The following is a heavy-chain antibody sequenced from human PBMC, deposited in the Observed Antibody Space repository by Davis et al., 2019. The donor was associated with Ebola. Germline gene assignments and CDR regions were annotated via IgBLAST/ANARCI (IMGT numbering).Heavy chain of an antibody. Sequence: SETLSLTCTVSGGSISSGDYYWSWIRQPPGKGLEWIGYIYYSGSTNYNPSLKSRVTISVDTSKNQFSLKLSPVTAADTAVYYCAREIAVAGKGLVWFDPWGQGTLVTVSS. CDR2: IYYSGST. D-gene: IGHD6-19*01. CDR1: GGSISSGDYY. CDR3: AREIAVAGKGLVWFDP. V-gene: IGHV4-61*08. J-gene: IGHJ5*02.